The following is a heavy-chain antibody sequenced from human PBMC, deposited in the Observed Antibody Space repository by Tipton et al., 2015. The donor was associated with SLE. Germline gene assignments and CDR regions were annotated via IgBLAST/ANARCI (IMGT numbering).Heavy chain of an antibody. CDR2: IYYTGST. Sequence: LRLSCTVSGGSIRSFYWSWIRQPPGKGLEWIGNIYYTGSTNYNPSLKSRVSFSIDTSKHQFSLKLNSVTAADTAVYYCARRHYSGPFDSWGQGTLVTVSS. CDR1: GGSIRSFY. J-gene: IGHJ4*02. D-gene: IGHD5-12*01. CDR3: ARRHYSGPFDS. V-gene: IGHV4-59*12.